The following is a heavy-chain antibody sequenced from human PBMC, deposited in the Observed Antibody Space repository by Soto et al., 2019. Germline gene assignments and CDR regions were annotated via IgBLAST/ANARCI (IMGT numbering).Heavy chain of an antibody. Sequence: AXVKVSCKASGYTFTSYDIHWVRQATGQGLEWMGWMNPNSGNTGYAQKFQGRVTMTRNTSISTAYMELSSLRSEDTAVYYCARGGAARFTFWFDPWGQGTLVTVSS. CDR1: GYTFTSYD. J-gene: IGHJ5*02. CDR3: ARGGAARFTFWFDP. D-gene: IGHD6-6*01. V-gene: IGHV1-8*01. CDR2: MNPNSGNT.